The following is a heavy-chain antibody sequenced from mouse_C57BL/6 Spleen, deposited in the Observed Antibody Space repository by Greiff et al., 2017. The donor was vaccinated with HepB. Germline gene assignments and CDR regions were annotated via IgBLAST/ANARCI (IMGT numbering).Heavy chain of an antibody. CDR1: GYTFTSYG. V-gene: IGHV1-81*01. J-gene: IGHJ4*01. CDR3: ARATTVVEGLYYAMDY. D-gene: IGHD1-1*01. Sequence: QVQLKESGAELARPGASVKLSCKASGYTFTSYGISWVKQRTGQGLEWIGEIYPRSGNTYYNEKFKGKATLTADKSSSTAYMELRSLTSEDSAVYFCARATTVVEGLYYAMDYWGQGTSVTVSS. CDR2: IYPRSGNT.